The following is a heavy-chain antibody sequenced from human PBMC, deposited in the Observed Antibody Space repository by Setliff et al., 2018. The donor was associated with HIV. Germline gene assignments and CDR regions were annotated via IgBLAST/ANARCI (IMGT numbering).Heavy chain of an antibody. CDR2: VSSRGDT. CDR3: ARAAAGNPGPFAL. J-gene: IGHJ1*01. Sequence: SETLSLTCTVSDSGTYYWSWIRQPAGKGLEWIGRVSSRGDTNYNPSLKSRVTMSVDTPKNQFSLKLTAVTASDPAVYYCARAAAGNPGPFALWGQGSPVTVSS. D-gene: IGHD3-3*02. CDR1: DSGTYY. V-gene: IGHV4-4*07.